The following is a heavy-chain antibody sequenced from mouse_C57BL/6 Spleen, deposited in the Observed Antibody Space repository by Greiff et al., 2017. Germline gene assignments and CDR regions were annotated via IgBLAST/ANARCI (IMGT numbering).Heavy chain of an antibody. Sequence: VQLQQSGPVLVKPGASVKMSCKASGYTFTDDYMNWVKQSHGTSLKWMGVINPYNGGTSSNKKFKGKATLTVDKPSSTAYMELNSLTSEDAAVYYCARLDWDRDMDYWGQGTSVTVSS. J-gene: IGHJ4*01. CDR2: INPYNGGT. CDR3: ARLDWDRDMDY. V-gene: IGHV1-19*01. D-gene: IGHD4-1*01. CDR1: GYTFTDDY.